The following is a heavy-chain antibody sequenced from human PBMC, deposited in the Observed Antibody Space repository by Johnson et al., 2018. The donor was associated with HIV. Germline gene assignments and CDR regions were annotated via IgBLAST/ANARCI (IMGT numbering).Heavy chain of an antibody. CDR2: IWYDGSNK. D-gene: IGHD3-3*01. V-gene: IGHV3-30*02. Sequence: QVQLMESGGGVVQPGGSLRLSCAASGFTFSSYGMHWVRQAPGKGLEWVAVIWYDGSNKYFADSVKGRFTISRDNSNNTLYLQMNSLRAEDTAVYYCAKDMTAYYNFWSGYDRGFDIGGQGTMVTVSS. J-gene: IGHJ3*02. CDR3: AKDMTAYYNFWSGYDRGFDI. CDR1: GFTFSSYG.